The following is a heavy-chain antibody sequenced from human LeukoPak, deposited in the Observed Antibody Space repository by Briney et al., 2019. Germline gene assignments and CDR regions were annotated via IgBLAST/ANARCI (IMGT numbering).Heavy chain of an antibody. Sequence: PGGSLRLSCAASGFTFSSYVMHWVRQAPGKGLEWVAIISYDGSNKYYADSVKGRFTISRDNSKNTLYLQMNSLRAEDTAVYYCAKGEDSSSWYDYYYYYYMDVWGKGTTVTVSS. V-gene: IGHV3-30*18. D-gene: IGHD6-13*01. J-gene: IGHJ6*03. CDR1: GFTFSSYV. CDR3: AKGEDSSSWYDYYYYYYMDV. CDR2: ISYDGSNK.